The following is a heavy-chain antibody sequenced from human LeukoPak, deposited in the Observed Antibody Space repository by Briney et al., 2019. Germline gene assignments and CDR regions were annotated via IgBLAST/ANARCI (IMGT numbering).Heavy chain of an antibody. Sequence: SETLSLTCTVSGGSIRNYYCSWIRQPPGKGLEWVGYIYYSGSTSYNPSLKSRVTISVDTSKNQFSLKLSSVTAADTAVYYCARHFTGPGTYTPYFGMDVWGQGTTVTVYS. D-gene: IGHD3-16*01. J-gene: IGHJ6*02. CDR3: ARHFTGPGTYTPYFGMDV. CDR1: GGSIRNYY. CDR2: IYYSGST. V-gene: IGHV4-59*08.